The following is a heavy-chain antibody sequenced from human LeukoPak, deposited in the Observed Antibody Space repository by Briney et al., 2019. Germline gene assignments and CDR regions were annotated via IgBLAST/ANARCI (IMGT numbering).Heavy chain of an antibody. CDR3: AAIAVGLDY. J-gene: IGHJ4*02. CDR1: GFTFSSYA. V-gene: IGHV3-64*01. D-gene: IGHD6-19*01. CDR2: ISSNGGST. Sequence: GGSLRLSCAASGFTFSSYAMHWVRQAPGKGLEYVSAISSNGGSTYYANSVKGRFTISRDNSKSTLYLQMGSLRAEDMAVYYCAAIAVGLDYWGQGTLVTVSS.